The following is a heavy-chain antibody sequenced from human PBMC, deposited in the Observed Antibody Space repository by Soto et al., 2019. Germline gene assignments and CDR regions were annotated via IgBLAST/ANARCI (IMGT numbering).Heavy chain of an antibody. Sequence: GGSLRLSCVGSGFTFIDAWMSWVRQAPGKGLEWVGRLKSETDGGTADYAAPVEGRFNISRDDSKNTLYLQMNSLKSEDTAVYYCMTAPGLNVLFWGKGALVTVSS. V-gene: IGHV3-15*01. CDR3: MTAPGLNVLF. J-gene: IGHJ4*02. CDR1: GFTFIDAW. CDR2: LKSETDGGTA. D-gene: IGHD3-16*01.